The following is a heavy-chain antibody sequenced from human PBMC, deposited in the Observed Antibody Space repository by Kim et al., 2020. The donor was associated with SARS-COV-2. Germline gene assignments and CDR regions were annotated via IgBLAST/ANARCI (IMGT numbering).Heavy chain of an antibody. CDR2: IYYRGST. J-gene: IGHJ4*02. Sequence: SETLSLTCTVSGGSISSSSYYWGWIRQPPGKGLEWIGSIYYRGSTYYNPSRKRRVTISVNTSQNQFSLKLSSVTAADTAVYYCAKQLWCGELQRPGDYFDYWGQGTRVTVSS. CDR3: AKQLWCGELQRPGDYFDY. V-gene: IGHV4-39*01. CDR1: GGSISSSSYY. D-gene: IGHD3-10*01.